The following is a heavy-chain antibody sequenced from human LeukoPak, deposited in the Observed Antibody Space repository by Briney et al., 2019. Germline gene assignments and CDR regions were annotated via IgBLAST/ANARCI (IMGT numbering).Heavy chain of an antibody. J-gene: IGHJ6*04. V-gene: IGHV3-48*03. Sequence: PGGSLRLSCAASGFTFSSYEMNWVRQAPGKGLEWVSYISSSGSTIYYADSVKGRFTISRDNATDSLYLQMNSLRAEDTAVYYCARDPSVVAADYYYYYGMDVWGKGTTVTVSS. CDR2: ISSSGSTI. D-gene: IGHD2-15*01. CDR1: GFTFSSYE. CDR3: ARDPSVVAADYYYYYGMDV.